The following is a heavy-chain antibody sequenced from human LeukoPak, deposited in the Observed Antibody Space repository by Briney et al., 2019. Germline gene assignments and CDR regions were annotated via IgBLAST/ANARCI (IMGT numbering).Heavy chain of an antibody. J-gene: IGHJ5*02. D-gene: IGHD3-22*01. CDR3: ARDRYSSGYYYHLNWFDP. CDR1: GYTFTSYA. Sequence: ASAKVSCKASGYTFTSYAMNWVRQAPGQGLEWMGWINTNTGNPTYAQGFTGRFVFSLDTSVSTAYLQISSLKAEDTAVYYCARDRYSSGYYYHLNWFDPWGQGTLDTVSS. CDR2: INTNTGNP. V-gene: IGHV7-4-1*02.